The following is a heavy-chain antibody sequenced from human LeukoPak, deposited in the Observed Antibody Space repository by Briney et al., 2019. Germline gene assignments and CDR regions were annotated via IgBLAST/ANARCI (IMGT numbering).Heavy chain of an antibody. J-gene: IGHJ4*02. Sequence: GGSLTLACTVSGLTVNDGWMTWNRQAPGQGLERVSVIYSGGSTYYAVSVKGRFTITRDISKNRLYLQMNSLRAEDTAVYYCARGAHDDYSTPDYWGEGTRVTVSS. CDR2: IYSGGST. CDR3: ARGAHDDYSTPDY. D-gene: IGHD4-17*01. V-gene: IGHV3-66*01. CDR1: GLTVNDGW.